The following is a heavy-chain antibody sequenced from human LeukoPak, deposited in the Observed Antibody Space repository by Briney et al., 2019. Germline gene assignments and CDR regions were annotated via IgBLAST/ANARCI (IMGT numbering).Heavy chain of an antibody. CDR3: ANSIGAPGSYVPQFDY. V-gene: IGHV3-7*03. CDR2: IKYDGSGK. J-gene: IGHJ4*02. D-gene: IGHD1-26*01. Sequence: GGSLRLSCAASGFTLSSYWMSWVRQAPGKGLEWVANIKYDGSGKYYADSVKGRFTISRDDAKNSLYLEMNSLSAEDTAVYYCANSIGAPGSYVPQFDYWGQGTLVTVSS. CDR1: GFTLSSYW.